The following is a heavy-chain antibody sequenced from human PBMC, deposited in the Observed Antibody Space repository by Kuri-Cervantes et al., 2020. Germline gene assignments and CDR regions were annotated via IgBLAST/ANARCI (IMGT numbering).Heavy chain of an antibody. Sequence: SETRSPTCAVYGGSFSGYYWSWIRQPPGKGLEWIGEINHSGSTNYNPSLKSRVTISVDTSKNQFSLKLSSVTAADTAVYYCARVEAMTTVTPGYRYYFDYWGQGTLVTVSS. V-gene: IGHV4-34*01. CDR2: INHSGST. CDR3: ARVEAMTTVTPGYRYYFDY. CDR1: GGSFSGYY. J-gene: IGHJ4*02. D-gene: IGHD4-11*01.